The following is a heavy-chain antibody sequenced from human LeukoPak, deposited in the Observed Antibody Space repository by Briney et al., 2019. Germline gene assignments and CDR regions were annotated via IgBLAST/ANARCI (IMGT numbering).Heavy chain of an antibody. J-gene: IGHJ4*02. D-gene: IGHD3-22*01. CDR1: GFTFSSYA. CDR3: ARLWDYYDSSGIDY. CDR2: ISGSGGST. V-gene: IGHV3-23*01. Sequence: QPGGSLRLSCAASGFTFSSYAMSWVRQAPGKGLEWVSAISGSGGSTYYADSVKGRFTISRDNSKNTLYLQMNSLRAEDTAVYYCARLWDYYDSSGIDYWGRGTLVTVSS.